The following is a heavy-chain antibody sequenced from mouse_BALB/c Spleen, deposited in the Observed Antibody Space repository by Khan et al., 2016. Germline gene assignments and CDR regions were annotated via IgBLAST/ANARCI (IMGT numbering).Heavy chain of an antibody. D-gene: IGHD2-14*01. Sequence: VQLQQSGPELVKPGALVKMSCKASGYTFTSYVMHWVKQKPGQGLEWIGYINPYNDGTKYNEKFKGKATLTSDKSYSTAYMVLISLTSDDSAVYYCARSGHYRFERRTYFYYLGHCTTLPVSS. CDR2: INPYNDGT. J-gene: IGHJ2*01. CDR1: GYTFTSYV. V-gene: IGHV1S136*01. CDR3: ARSGHYRFERRTYFYY.